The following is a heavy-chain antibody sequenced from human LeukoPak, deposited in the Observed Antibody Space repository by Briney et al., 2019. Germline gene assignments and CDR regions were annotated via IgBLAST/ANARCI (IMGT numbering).Heavy chain of an antibody. CDR3: EREVGDGSPDAFDI. Sequence: PSETLSLTCAVYGGSFSGYYWSWIRQPPGKGLEWIGEINHSGSTNYNPSLKSRVTISVDTSKNQFSLKLSSVTAADTAVYYCEREVGDGSPDAFDIWGQGTMVTVSS. J-gene: IGHJ3*02. V-gene: IGHV4-34*01. D-gene: IGHD3-16*01. CDR2: INHSGST. CDR1: GGSFSGYY.